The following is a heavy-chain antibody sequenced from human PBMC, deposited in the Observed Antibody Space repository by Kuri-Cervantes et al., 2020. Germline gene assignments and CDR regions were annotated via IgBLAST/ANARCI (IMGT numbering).Heavy chain of an antibody. Sequence: SETLSLTCAVYGGSFSGYYWSWIRQPPGKGLEWIGEINHSGSTKYNPSLKSRVTILVDTSKNQFSLKLSSVTAADTAVYYCARTAITMIVLSVYDAFDIWGQGTMVTVSS. D-gene: IGHD3-22*01. CDR3: ARTAITMIVLSVYDAFDI. CDR2: INHSGST. J-gene: IGHJ3*02. V-gene: IGHV4-34*01. CDR1: GGSFSGYY.